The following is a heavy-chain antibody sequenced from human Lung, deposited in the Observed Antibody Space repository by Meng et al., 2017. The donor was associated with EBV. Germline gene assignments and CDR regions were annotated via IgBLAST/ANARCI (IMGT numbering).Heavy chain of an antibody. V-gene: IGHV3-30-3*01. Sequence: VWLGGAVVQPGRSLILSCAASCFTFSISAMHWGRQAPGKGLEWVAVISYDGSNKYYADSVKGRFTISRDNSKNTLYLQMNSLRAEDTAVYYCARDRVQLWFSWGQGTLVTVSS. CDR1: CFTFSISA. J-gene: IGHJ5*02. D-gene: IGHD5-18*01. CDR3: ARDRVQLWFS. CDR2: ISYDGSNK.